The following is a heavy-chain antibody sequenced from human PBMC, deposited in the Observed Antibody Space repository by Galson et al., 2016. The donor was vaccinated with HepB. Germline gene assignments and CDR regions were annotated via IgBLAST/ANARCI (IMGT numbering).Heavy chain of an antibody. V-gene: IGHV4-34*01. J-gene: IGHJ3*02. CDR3: ARGFNSFGSGNYIAFEI. Sequence: SETLSLTCAVYGGSFSGYYWSWVRQPPGKGLEWIGEINHSGSTNYNPSLKSRITMSVDTSKNQFSLRLSSVTAADTAVYYCARGFNSFGSGNYIAFEIWGQGTMVTVSS. CDR2: INHSGST. D-gene: IGHD1-7*01. CDR1: GGSFSGYY.